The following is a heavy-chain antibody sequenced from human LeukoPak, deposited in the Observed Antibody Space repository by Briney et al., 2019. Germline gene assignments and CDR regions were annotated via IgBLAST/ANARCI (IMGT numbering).Heavy chain of an antibody. J-gene: IGHJ4*02. CDR2: ISGFGGST. Sequence: PGGSLRLSCAASGFNFSNYVISWVRQAPGKGPEWVSGISGFGGSTYYADSVEGRFTISRDNSKNTLFLQLNSLRVEDTAVYYCAKDGRFGDFDHWGQGTLVTVSS. CDR1: GFNFSNYV. D-gene: IGHD2-15*01. V-gene: IGHV3-23*01. CDR3: AKDGRFGDFDH.